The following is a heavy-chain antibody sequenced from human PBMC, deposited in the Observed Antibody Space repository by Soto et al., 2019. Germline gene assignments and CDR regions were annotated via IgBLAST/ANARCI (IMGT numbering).Heavy chain of an antibody. CDR1: GFTFSRYA. CDR3: AAEITIFGVAPDY. Sequence: EVQLLESGGGLVQPGGSLRLSCAASGFTFSRYAMSWVRQAPGKGLEWVSAISGSGGSTYYADSVKGRFTISRDNSKNTLYLQMNSPRAEDTAVYYCAAEITIFGVAPDYWGQGTLVTVSS. V-gene: IGHV3-23*01. J-gene: IGHJ4*02. D-gene: IGHD3-3*01. CDR2: ISGSGGST.